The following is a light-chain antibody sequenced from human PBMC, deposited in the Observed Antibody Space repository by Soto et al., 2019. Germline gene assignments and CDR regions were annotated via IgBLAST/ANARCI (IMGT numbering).Light chain of an antibody. J-gene: IGLJ3*02. CDR3: SSFTSNNTWV. V-gene: IGLV2-14*01. CDR2: EVT. Sequence: QSALTQPASVSGSPGQSITISCTGTSSDVGGYKYVSWYQQHPGKAPKLMIYEVTNRPSGVSNRFSGSKSGNTASLTIAGFQAEDEADYYCSSFTSNNTWVFGGGTKLTVL. CDR1: SSDVGGYKY.